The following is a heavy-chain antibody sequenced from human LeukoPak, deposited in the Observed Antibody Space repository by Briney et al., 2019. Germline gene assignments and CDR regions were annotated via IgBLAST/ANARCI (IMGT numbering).Heavy chain of an antibody. CDR1: GYTFTSYG. D-gene: IGHD1-1*01. Sequence: ASVKVSCKASGYTFTSYGISWVRQAPGQGLEWMGWISAYNGNTNYAQKLQGRVTMTTDTSTSTAYMELRSLRSDDTAVYYCARDRGFEQARGPVQLERAGFDYWGQGTLVTVSS. CDR2: ISAYNGNT. J-gene: IGHJ4*02. CDR3: ARDRGFEQARGPVQLERAGFDY. V-gene: IGHV1-18*01.